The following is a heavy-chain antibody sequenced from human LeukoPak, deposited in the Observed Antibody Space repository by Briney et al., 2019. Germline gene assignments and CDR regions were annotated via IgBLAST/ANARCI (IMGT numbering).Heavy chain of an antibody. CDR1: GGSFSGYY. Sequence: PSETLSLTCAVYGGSFSGYYWSWIRQPPGKGLEWIGEINHSGSTNYNPSLKSRVTISVDTSKNQFSLKLSSVTAADTAVYYCAAQSHIVGAKWGQGTLVTVSS. CDR2: INHSGST. CDR3: AAQSHIVGAK. D-gene: IGHD1-26*01. J-gene: IGHJ4*02. V-gene: IGHV4-34*01.